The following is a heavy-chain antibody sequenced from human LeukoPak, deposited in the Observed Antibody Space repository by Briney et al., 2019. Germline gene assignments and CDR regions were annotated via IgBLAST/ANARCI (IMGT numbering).Heavy chain of an antibody. D-gene: IGHD3-22*01. V-gene: IGHV1-18*01. CDR2: ISAYNGNT. J-gene: IGHJ4*02. CDR3: ARWNSYYDSSGYYKRSGDY. CDR1: GYTFTSYG. Sequence: ASVKVSCKASGYTFTSYGISWVRQAPGQGLEWMGWISAYNGNTNYAQKLQGRVTMTTDTSTSTAYMELRSLRSDDTAVYYCARWNSYYDSSGYYKRSGDYWGQGTLVTVSS.